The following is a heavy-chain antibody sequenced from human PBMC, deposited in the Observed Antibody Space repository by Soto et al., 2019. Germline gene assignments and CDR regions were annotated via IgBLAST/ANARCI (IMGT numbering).Heavy chain of an antibody. CDR1: GFTFSSYA. D-gene: IGHD1-20*01. CDR2: ISGSGGST. V-gene: IGHV3-23*01. CDR3: AKVFYPYRITGTALDY. Sequence: EVQLLESGGGLVQPGGSLRLSCAASGFTFSSYAMSWVRQAPGKGLEWVSAISGSGGSTYYADSVKGRFTISRDNSKNTLYLQMNSLRAEDTALYYCAKVFYPYRITGTALDYWGQGTLVTVSS. J-gene: IGHJ4*02.